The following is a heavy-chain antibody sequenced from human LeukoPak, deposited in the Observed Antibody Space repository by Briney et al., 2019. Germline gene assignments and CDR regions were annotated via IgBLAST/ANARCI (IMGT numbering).Heavy chain of an antibody. Sequence: PGGSLRFSCAASGFIFRRYDMHCVRQAPGKGLEYVSGISSNGDSTYYADPVKGRFTISRANSKNTLYLQMSSLRAEDTAVYYSVTWSGGYALYWGQGTLVTVSS. V-gene: IGHV3-64D*08. CDR3: VTWSGGYALY. D-gene: IGHD5-18*01. CDR1: GFIFRRYD. CDR2: ISSNGDST. J-gene: IGHJ4*02.